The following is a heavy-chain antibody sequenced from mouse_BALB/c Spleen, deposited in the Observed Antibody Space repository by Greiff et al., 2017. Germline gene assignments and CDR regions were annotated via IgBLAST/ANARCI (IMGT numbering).Heavy chain of an antibody. CDR2: IDPENGDT. V-gene: IGHV14-4*02. CDR1: GFNIKDYY. Sequence: EVQLQQSGAELVRSGASVKLSCTASGFNIKDYYMHWVKQRPEQGLEWIGWIDPENGDTEYAPKFQGKATMTADTSSNTAYLQLSSLTSEDTAVYYCNKLEPYYGSSYEAMDYWGQGTSVTVSS. J-gene: IGHJ4*01. D-gene: IGHD1-1*01. CDR3: NKLEPYYGSSYEAMDY.